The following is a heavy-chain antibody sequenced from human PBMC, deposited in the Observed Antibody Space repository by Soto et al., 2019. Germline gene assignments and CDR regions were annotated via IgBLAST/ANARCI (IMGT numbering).Heavy chain of an antibody. CDR1: GFTFSRYS. CDR3: ARVVQEGHLDY. CDR2: ISSSSSYI. D-gene: IGHD3-10*01. Sequence: EVQLVESGGGLVKPGGSLRLSCAASGFTFSRYSVNWVRQAPGKGLEWVSSISSSSSYIYYADSVMGRFTISRDNAKNSLYLQMNSLRAEDTAVYYSARVVQEGHLDYWGQGTLVTVSS. J-gene: IGHJ4*02. V-gene: IGHV3-21*01.